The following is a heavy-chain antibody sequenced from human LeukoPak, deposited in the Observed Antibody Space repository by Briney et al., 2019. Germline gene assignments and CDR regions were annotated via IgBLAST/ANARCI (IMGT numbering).Heavy chain of an antibody. D-gene: IGHD6-6*01. J-gene: IGHJ4*02. CDR3: AREKDSSSLGNSFDY. Sequence: GGSLRLSCAVSGFTISNAWMSWVRQAPGKGLEWVGRIKSITDAGTTDYAAPVKGRFTISRDDSKNTLHLQMNSLRAEDTALYYCAREKDSSSLGNSFDYWGQGTLVTVSS. V-gene: IGHV3-15*05. CDR1: GFTISNAW. CDR2: IKSITDAGTT.